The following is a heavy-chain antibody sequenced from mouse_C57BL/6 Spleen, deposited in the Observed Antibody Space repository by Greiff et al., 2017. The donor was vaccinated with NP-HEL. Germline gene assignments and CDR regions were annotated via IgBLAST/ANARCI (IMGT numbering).Heavy chain of an antibody. CDR2: IYPSDSET. Sequence: QVQLQQPGAELVRPGSSVKLSCKASGYTFTSYWMDWVKQRPGQGLEWIGNIYPSDSETHYNQKFKDKATLTVDKSSSTAYMQLSSLTSEDSAVYYCARGAYGNYEYWGQGTTLTVSS. CDR3: ARGAYGNYEY. D-gene: IGHD2-1*01. J-gene: IGHJ2*01. V-gene: IGHV1-61*01. CDR1: GYTFTSYW.